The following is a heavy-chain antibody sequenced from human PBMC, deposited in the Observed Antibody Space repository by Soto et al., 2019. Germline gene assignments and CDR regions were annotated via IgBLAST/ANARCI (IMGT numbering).Heavy chain of an antibody. V-gene: IGHV4-30-4*01. J-gene: IGHJ4*02. CDR2: IFYRGTT. Sequence: SETLSLTCTVSGGSISSGDYYWSWVRQPPGKGLEWIGYIFYRGTTYYNASLKSRLSMSVDTSKNQFSLKLTSVTAADTARYFCARAFYDVLTGYYVRYFDHWGQGILVTVSS. D-gene: IGHD3-9*01. CDR1: GGSISSGDYY. CDR3: ARAFYDVLTGYYVRYFDH.